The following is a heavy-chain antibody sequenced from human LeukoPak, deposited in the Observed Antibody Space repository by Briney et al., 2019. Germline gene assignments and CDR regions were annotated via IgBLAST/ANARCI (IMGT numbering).Heavy chain of an antibody. V-gene: IGHV3-30*18. Sequence: PGGSLRLSCAASGFTFSSYGMHWVRQAPGKGLEWVAVISYDGSNKYYADSVKGRFTISRDNSKNTLYLQMNSLRAGDTAVYYCAKESALYDSSGYLDYWGQGTLVTVSS. J-gene: IGHJ4*02. CDR2: ISYDGSNK. CDR3: AKESALYDSSGYLDY. CDR1: GFTFSSYG. D-gene: IGHD3-22*01.